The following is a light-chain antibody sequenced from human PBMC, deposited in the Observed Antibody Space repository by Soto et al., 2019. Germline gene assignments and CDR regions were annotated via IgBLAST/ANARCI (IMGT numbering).Light chain of an antibody. CDR3: QQYGGSPLVT. Sequence: EIVLTQSPGTLSLSPGERATLSCRASQSVSSNYLAWYQQKLGQAPRLLIYGASSRATGIPDRFSGSGSGTDFTLTISRLDPEDFAVYYCQQYGGSPLVTFGGGTKVEIK. CDR1: QSVSSNY. CDR2: GAS. J-gene: IGKJ4*01. V-gene: IGKV3-20*01.